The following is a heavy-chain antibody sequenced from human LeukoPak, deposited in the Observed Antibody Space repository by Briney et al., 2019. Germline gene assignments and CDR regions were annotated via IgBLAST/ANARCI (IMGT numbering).Heavy chain of an antibody. CDR2: INHSGST. V-gene: IGHV4-34*01. CDR1: GGSFSGYY. Sequence: SETLSLTCAVYGGSFSGYYWSWLRQPPGKGLEWIGEINHSGSTNYNPSLKSRVTISVDTSKNQFSLKLSSVTAADTAVYYCASGDCSGGSCYSYYWGQGTLVTVSS. D-gene: IGHD2-15*01. CDR3: ASGDCSGGSCYSYY. J-gene: IGHJ4*02.